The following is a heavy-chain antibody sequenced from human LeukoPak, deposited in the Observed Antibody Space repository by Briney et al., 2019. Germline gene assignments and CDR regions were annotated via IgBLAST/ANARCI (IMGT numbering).Heavy chain of an antibody. CDR1: GFTFSSYS. CDR3: ARARVNLSL. V-gene: IGHV3-7*01. Sequence: PGGSLRLSCAASGFTFSSYSMNWVRQAPAKGLEWVANINEDGSESYYVDSVKGRFTISRDSAKNSLYLQMDSLRAEDTAVYYCARARVNLSLWGQGTMVTVSS. CDR2: INEDGSES. J-gene: IGHJ3*01. D-gene: IGHD5/OR15-5a*01.